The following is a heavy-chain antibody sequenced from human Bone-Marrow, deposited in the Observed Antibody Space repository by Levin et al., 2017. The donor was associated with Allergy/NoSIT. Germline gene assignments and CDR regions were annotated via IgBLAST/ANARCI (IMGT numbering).Heavy chain of an antibody. V-gene: IGHV3-66*01. Sequence: ETLSLTCVASGFTVSSNYMRWVRQAPGKGLEWVSLIYSEGTTDYADSVKGRFTISRDKSKNTLYLQMNSLRVEDTAVYYCARDGGVQVGGDYVGQGTLVTVSS. CDR3: ARDGGVQVGGDY. D-gene: IGHD2-8*02. CDR1: GFTVSSNY. CDR2: IYSEGTT. J-gene: IGHJ4*02.